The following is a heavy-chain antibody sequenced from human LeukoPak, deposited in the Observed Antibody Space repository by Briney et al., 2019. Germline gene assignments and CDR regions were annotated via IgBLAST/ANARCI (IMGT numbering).Heavy chain of an antibody. CDR3: ARELEGRYSSEEPNAFDI. J-gene: IGHJ3*02. Sequence: PGGSLRLSCAASGFTFSSYSMNWVRQAPGKGLEWVSFISTSSSYIHNADSVKGRFTISRDNAENSLYLQMNSLRAEDTAVYYCARELEGRYSSEEPNAFDIWGQGTMVTVSS. D-gene: IGHD6-25*01. CDR2: ISTSSSYI. CDR1: GFTFSSYS. V-gene: IGHV3-21*01.